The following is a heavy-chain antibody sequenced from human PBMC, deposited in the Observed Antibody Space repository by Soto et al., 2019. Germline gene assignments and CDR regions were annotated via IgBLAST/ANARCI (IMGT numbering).Heavy chain of an antibody. CDR3: ARDNPPEDDYSNRQVPYYYGMDV. D-gene: IGHD4-4*01. Sequence: KASETLSLTCTVSGGSISSGGYYWSCIRQHPGKGLEWIGYIYYSGSTYYNPSLKSRVTISVDTSKNQFSLKLSSVTAADTAVYYCARDNPPEDDYSNRQVPYYYGMDVWGQGTTVTVSS. V-gene: IGHV4-31*03. CDR1: GGSISSGGYY. CDR2: IYYSGST. J-gene: IGHJ6*02.